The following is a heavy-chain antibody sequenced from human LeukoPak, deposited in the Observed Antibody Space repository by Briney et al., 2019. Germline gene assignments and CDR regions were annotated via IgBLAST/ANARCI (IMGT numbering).Heavy chain of an antibody. CDR3: ARDLLQELWIDY. D-gene: IGHD5-18*01. V-gene: IGHV3-7*03. CDR1: GFTFSWYW. J-gene: IGHJ4*02. Sequence: PGGSLRLSCAASGFTFSWYWMSWVRQAPGKGLEWVANIKEDGSIKYYVDSVKGRFTISRDNAKNSLYLQMNSLRAEDTAVYYCARDLLQELWIDYWGQGTLVTVSS. CDR2: IKEDGSIK.